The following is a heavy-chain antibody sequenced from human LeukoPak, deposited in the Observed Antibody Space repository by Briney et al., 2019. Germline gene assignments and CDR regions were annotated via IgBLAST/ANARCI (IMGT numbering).Heavy chain of an antibody. V-gene: IGHV1-69*05. CDR2: IIPIFGTA. J-gene: IGHJ4*02. CDR1: GGTFSSYA. Sequence: ASVKVSCKASGGTFSSYAISWVRQAPGQGLEWMGGIIPIFGTANYAQKFQGRVTITTDESTSTAYMELSSLRSEDTAVYYCATRNSRGWYDGTAETPFDYWGQGTLVTVSS. D-gene: IGHD6-19*01. CDR3: ATRNSRGWYDGTAETPFDY.